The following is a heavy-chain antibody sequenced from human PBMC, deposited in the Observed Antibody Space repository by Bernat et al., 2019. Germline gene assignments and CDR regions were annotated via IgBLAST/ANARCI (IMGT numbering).Heavy chain of an antibody. J-gene: IGHJ1*01. CDR3: AMRITPLVH. Sequence: VQLVESGGGVVQPGRSLRLSCAASGFTSGFSFGTYAMHWVRQGPGKGLEWVANINQDGSLKYSVASVKGRFTISRDDAQNSLFLQMNSLRAEDTAVYYCAMRITPLVHWGQGTLVTVSS. CDR2: INQDGSLK. V-gene: IGHV3-7*01. CDR1: GFSFGTYA. D-gene: IGHD5-24*01.